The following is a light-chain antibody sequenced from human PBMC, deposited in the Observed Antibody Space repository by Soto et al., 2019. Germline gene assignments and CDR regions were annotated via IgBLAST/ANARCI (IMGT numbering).Light chain of an antibody. V-gene: IGLV2-23*02. CDR1: SSDVGSYNL. Sequence: QSALTQPASVSGSPGQSITISCTGTSSDVGSYNLVSWYQHHPGKAPKLMIYEVNKRPSGVSNRFSGSKSGNTASLTISGLQAEDEADYYCCSYAGSGTYVFGTGTKLTVL. J-gene: IGLJ1*01. CDR3: CSYAGSGTYV. CDR2: EVN.